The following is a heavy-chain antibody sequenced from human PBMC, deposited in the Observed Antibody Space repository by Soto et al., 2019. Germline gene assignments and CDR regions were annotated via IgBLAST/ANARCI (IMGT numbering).Heavy chain of an antibody. Sequence: QVQLVESGGGVVQPGRSLRLSCAASGFTFSSYGMHWVRQAPGKGLEWVAVISYDGSNKYYADSVKGRFTISRDNSKNTLYLQMNSLRAEDTAVYYCAKSPLRYCSGGSCYPIDYWGQGTLVTVSS. CDR2: ISYDGSNK. CDR1: GFTFSSYG. CDR3: AKSPLRYCSGGSCYPIDY. J-gene: IGHJ4*02. V-gene: IGHV3-30*18. D-gene: IGHD2-15*01.